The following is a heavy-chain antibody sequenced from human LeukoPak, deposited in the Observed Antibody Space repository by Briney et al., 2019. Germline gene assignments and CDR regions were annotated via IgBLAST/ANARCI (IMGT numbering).Heavy chain of an antibody. CDR2: ISGNGGSL. Sequence: PGGSLRLSCAASGFSFSNYAMSWVRQAPGKGLEWVSAISGNGGSLYYAVSMKGRFTISRDNSKSELYLQVNSLTAEDTAVYYCAKRDAYDSSGFSPLFDHWGQGTLVTVSS. J-gene: IGHJ4*02. CDR1: GFSFSNYA. CDR3: AKRDAYDSSGFSPLFDH. D-gene: IGHD3-22*01. V-gene: IGHV3-23*01.